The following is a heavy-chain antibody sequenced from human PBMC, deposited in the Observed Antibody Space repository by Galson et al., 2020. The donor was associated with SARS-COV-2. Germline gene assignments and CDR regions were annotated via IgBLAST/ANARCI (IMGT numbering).Heavy chain of an antibody. CDR3: ARGYRTDNWFDP. V-gene: IGHV4-30-2*01. CDR1: GGSISSGGYS. CDR2: IYHSGST. J-gene: IGHJ5*02. Sequence: SETLSLTCAVSGGSISSGGYSWSWIRQPPGKGLEWIGYIYHSGSTYYNPSLKSRVTISVDRSKNQFSLKLSSVTAADTAVYYCARGYRTDNWFDPWGQGTLVTVSS. D-gene: IGHD5-18*01.